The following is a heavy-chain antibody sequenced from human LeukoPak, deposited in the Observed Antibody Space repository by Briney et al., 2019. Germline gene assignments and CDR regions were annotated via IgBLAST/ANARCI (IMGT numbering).Heavy chain of an antibody. V-gene: IGHV1-18*04. CDR2: ISTYSGNI. D-gene: IGHD6-13*01. CDR1: GYSFTSYG. Sequence: ASVKVSCKAFGYSFTSYGINWVRQAPGQGLEWMGWISTYSGNIKYGQKFQGRVTVTRDTSTGTAYMQLRSLTSDDTAMYYCARGRAAADDFDYWGQGTLVTVSS. CDR3: ARGRAAADDFDY. J-gene: IGHJ4*02.